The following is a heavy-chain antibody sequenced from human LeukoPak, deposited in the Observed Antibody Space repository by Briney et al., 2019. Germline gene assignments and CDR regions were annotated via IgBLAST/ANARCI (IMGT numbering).Heavy chain of an antibody. D-gene: IGHD3-22*01. CDR1: GGSISSGGYY. V-gene: IGHV4-31*03. CDR3: ARVFNDYYDSSGFYYFDY. J-gene: IGHJ4*02. Sequence: SETLSLTCPVSGGSISSGGYYWSWIRQHPGKGLEWIGYIYYSGSTYYNPSLKSRVTISVDTSKNQFSLKLSSVTAADTAVYYCARVFNDYYDSSGFYYFDYWGQGTLVTVSS. CDR2: IYYSGST.